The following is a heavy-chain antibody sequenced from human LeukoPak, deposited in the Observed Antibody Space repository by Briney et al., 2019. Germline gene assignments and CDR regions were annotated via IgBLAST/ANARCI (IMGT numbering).Heavy chain of an antibody. CDR2: IYYSGST. J-gene: IGHJ4*02. D-gene: IGHD2-15*01. V-gene: IGHV4-59*08. CDR3: ARHPFATPFDY. CDR1: GGSISSYY. Sequence: KSSGTLSLTCTVSGGSISSYYWSWIRQPPGKGLEWIGYIYYSGSTNYNPSLKSRVTISVDTSKNQFSLKLSSVTAADTAVYYCARHPFATPFDYWGPGTLVTVSS.